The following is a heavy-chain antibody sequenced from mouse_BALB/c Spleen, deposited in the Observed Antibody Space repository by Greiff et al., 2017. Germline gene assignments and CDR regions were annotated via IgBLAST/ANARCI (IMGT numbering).Heavy chain of an antibody. V-gene: IGHV2-9*02. CDR2: IWAGGST. Sequence: QVQLQQSGPGLVAPSQSLSITCTVSGFSLTSYGVHWVRQPPGKGLEWLGVIWAGGSTNYNSALMSRLSISKDNSKSQVFLKMNSLQTDDTAMYYCARVLYDYDVWFAYWGQGTLVTVSA. D-gene: IGHD2-4*01. J-gene: IGHJ3*01. CDR3: ARVLYDYDVWFAY. CDR1: GFSLTSYG.